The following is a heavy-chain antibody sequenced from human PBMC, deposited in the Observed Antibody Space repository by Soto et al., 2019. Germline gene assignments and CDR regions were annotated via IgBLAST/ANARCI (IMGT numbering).Heavy chain of an antibody. CDR3: ARGSDDILTGYWFDP. J-gene: IGHJ5*02. D-gene: IGHD3-9*01. Sequence: SETLSLTCTVSGGSVSSGSYYWSWIRQPPGKGLGWIGYIYYSGSTNYNPSLKSRVTISVDTSKNQFSLKLSSVTAADTAVYYCARGSDDILTGYWFDPWGQGTLVTVSS. V-gene: IGHV4-61*01. CDR2: IYYSGST. CDR1: GGSVSSGSYY.